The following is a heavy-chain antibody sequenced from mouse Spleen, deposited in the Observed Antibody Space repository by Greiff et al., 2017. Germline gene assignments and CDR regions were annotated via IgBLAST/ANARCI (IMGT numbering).Heavy chain of an antibody. V-gene: IGHV1-64*01. Sequence: VQLQQPGAELVKPGASVKLSCKASGYTFTSYWMHWVKQRPGQGLEWIGMIHPNSGSTNYNEKFKSKATLTVDKSSSTAYMQLSSLTSEDSAVYYCARVDGYDSYAMDYWGQGTSVTVSS. CDR1: GYTFTSYW. D-gene: IGHD2-4*01. J-gene: IGHJ4*01. CDR3: ARVDGYDSYAMDY. CDR2: IHPNSGST.